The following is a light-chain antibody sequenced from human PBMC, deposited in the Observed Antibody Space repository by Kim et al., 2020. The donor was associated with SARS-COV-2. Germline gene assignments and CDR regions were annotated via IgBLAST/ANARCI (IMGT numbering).Light chain of an antibody. V-gene: IGKV1-9*01. Sequence: DIQLTQSPSFLSASVGDRVTITCRASQSISSYLAWYQQKPGKAPKLLIYAASTLQSGVPSRFSGSGSGTEFTLTISSLQPEDFATYYRQKLNSYPPNTFGQGTKLE. J-gene: IGKJ2*01. CDR3: QKLNSYPPNT. CDR1: QSISSY. CDR2: AAS.